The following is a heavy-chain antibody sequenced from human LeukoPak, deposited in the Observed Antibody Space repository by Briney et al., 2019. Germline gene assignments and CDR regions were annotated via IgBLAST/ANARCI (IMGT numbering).Heavy chain of an antibody. CDR1: GFTFSSYA. Sequence: TGGSLRLSCAASGFTFSSYAMSWVRQAPGKGLEWVSTISSSDGSTYYADSVKGRFTISRDNSKNTLYLQMNSLRAEDTAVYYCAKLYSSTWYFFDFWGQGTLVTVSS. CDR2: ISSSDGST. J-gene: IGHJ4*02. V-gene: IGHV3-23*01. CDR3: AKLYSSTWYFFDF. D-gene: IGHD6-13*01.